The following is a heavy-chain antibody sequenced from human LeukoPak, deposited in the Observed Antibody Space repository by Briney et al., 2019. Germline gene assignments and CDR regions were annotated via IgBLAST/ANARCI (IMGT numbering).Heavy chain of an antibody. CDR1: GFTFCSYW. CDR3: ARRLTGSSGFYYFDY. CDR2: VSTDGSST. J-gene: IGHJ4*02. V-gene: IGHV3-74*01. D-gene: IGHD6-19*01. Sequence: GGSLRLSCAASGFTFCSYWMHWVRQAPGKGLVWVSRVSTDGSSTNYADSVKGRFTISRDNAKNTLYLQMSSLRAEDTAVYYCARRLTGSSGFYYFDYWGQGTLVTVSS.